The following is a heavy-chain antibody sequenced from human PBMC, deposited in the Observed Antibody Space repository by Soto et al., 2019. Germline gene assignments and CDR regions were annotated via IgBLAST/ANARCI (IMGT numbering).Heavy chain of an antibody. V-gene: IGHV4-34*01. Sequence: QVQLQQWGAGLLKPSETLSLTCAVSGGSFSGDYWCWIRQPPGQGLEWIGEINQSGSSNYNPSLNSRVTISVDTYKNQFSLKLSSVAAAATAVYYCARTYSSSGSPFDYWGQGTLVTVSS. CDR1: GGSFSGDY. D-gene: IGHD6-13*01. CDR3: ARTYSSSGSPFDY. J-gene: IGHJ4*02. CDR2: INQSGSS.